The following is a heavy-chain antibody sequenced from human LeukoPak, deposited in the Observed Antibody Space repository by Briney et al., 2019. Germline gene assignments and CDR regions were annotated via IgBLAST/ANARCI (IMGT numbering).Heavy chain of an antibody. D-gene: IGHD5-24*01. V-gene: IGHV4-34*01. Sequence: PSETLSLTCAVYGGSFSGYYWSWIRQPPGKGLEWIGEINHSGSTNYNPSLKSRVTISVDTSKNQLSLKLSSVTPADTAVYYCARGRGDGNNPKYFFDYGGQGTLVTVSS. CDR2: INHSGST. CDR3: ARGRGDGNNPKYFFDY. J-gene: IGHJ4*02. CDR1: GGSFSGYY.